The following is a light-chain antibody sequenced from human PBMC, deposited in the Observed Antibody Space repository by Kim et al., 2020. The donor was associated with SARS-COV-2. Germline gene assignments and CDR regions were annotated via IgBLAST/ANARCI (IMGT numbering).Light chain of an antibody. CDR3: QQSYNTAWT. Sequence: TSVGDRVTITCRASQSIRNYLNWYQQKQGKAPKLLIYAASSLQSGVPSRFSGSGSGTDFTLTISSLQPEDFATYYCQQSYNTAWTFGQGTKVDIK. CDR2: AAS. J-gene: IGKJ1*01. CDR1: QSIRNY. V-gene: IGKV1-39*01.